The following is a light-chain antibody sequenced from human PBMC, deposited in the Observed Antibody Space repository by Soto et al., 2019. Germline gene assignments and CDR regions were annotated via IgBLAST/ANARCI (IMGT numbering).Light chain of an antibody. CDR1: SSDVGAYNF. CDR3: MSFTSSNTYV. Sequence: QSVLTQPASVSGSPGQSITISCTGTSSDVGAYNFVSWYQHYPDKAPKVVIYDVANRPSGVSYRFSASKSGNTASLTISGLQAEDEADYYCMSFTSSNTYVFGPGTTVTV. J-gene: IGLJ1*01. CDR2: DVA. V-gene: IGLV2-14*03.